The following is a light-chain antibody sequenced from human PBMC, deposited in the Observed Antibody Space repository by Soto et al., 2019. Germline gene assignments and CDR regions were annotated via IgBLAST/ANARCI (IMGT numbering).Light chain of an antibody. CDR3: QQYNYYPLT. Sequence: DLQMTQSPSSLSASVGDTVTITCRASQAINTYLVWFQQKPGEAPRSLIYSASSLQSGVPSKFSGSGSGTDFTLTINSLQPEDFATYYCQQYNYYPLTFGGGTKVEIK. CDR1: QAINTY. J-gene: IGKJ4*01. V-gene: IGKV1-16*02. CDR2: SAS.